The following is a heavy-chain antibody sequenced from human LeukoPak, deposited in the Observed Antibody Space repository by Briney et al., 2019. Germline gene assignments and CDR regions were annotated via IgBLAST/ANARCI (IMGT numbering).Heavy chain of an antibody. V-gene: IGHV3-23*01. J-gene: IGHJ4*02. Sequence: GGSLRLSCAASGFTFSSYAMGWVRQAPGKGLEWVSAISGSGGSTYYADSVKGRFTISRDNSKNTLYLQMNSLRAEDTAVYYCAKAHKLRYFDWLFRAPFDYWGQGTLVTVSS. D-gene: IGHD3-9*01. CDR2: ISGSGGST. CDR3: AKAHKLRYFDWLFRAPFDY. CDR1: GFTFSSYA.